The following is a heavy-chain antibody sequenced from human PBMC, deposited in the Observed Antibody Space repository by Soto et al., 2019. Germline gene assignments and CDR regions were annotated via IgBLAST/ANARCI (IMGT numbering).Heavy chain of an antibody. CDR3: ARRGVRGVLYYYYYGMDV. V-gene: IGHV4-39*01. D-gene: IGHD3-10*01. J-gene: IGHJ6*02. CDR2: IYYSGST. Sequence: QLQLQESGPGLVKPSETLSLTCTVSGGSISSSSYYWGWIRQPPGKGLEWVGRIYYSGSTYYNPSLKSRVTISVDTSKNQFSLKLSSVTAADTAVYYCARRGVRGVLYYYYYGMDVWGQGTTVTVSS. CDR1: GGSISSSSYY.